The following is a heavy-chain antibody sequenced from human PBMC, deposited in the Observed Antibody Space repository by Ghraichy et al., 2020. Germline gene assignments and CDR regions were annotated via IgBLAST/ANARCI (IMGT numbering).Heavy chain of an antibody. Sequence: GGSLRLSCAASGFTFSSYWMSWVRQAPGKGLEWVANIKQDGSEKYYVDSVKGRFTISRDNAKNSLYLQMNSLRAEDTAVYYCARDRGVVVPAAQQSRPSYYYGMDVWGQGTTVTVSS. CDR1: GFTFSSYW. V-gene: IGHV3-7*03. CDR3: ARDRGVVVPAAQQSRPSYYYGMDV. CDR2: IKQDGSEK. D-gene: IGHD2-2*01. J-gene: IGHJ6*02.